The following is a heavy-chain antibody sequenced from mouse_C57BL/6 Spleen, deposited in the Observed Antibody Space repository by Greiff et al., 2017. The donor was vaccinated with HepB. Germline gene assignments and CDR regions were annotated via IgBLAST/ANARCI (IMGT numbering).Heavy chain of an antibody. J-gene: IGHJ4*01. CDR3: ARGRGIAAMDY. CDR2: INPGSGGT. CDR1: GHAFTNYL. Sequence: VQLQQSGAELVRPGTSVKVSCKASGHAFTNYLIEWVKQRPGQGLEWIGVINPGSGGTNYNEKFKGKATLTADKSSSTAYMQLSSLTSEDSAVYFWARGRGIAAMDYWGQGTSVTVSS. V-gene: IGHV1-54*01.